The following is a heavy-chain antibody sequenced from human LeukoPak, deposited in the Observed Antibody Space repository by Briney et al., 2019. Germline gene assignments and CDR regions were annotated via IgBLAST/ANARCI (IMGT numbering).Heavy chain of an antibody. V-gene: IGHV4-59*08. D-gene: IGHD4-17*01. Sequence: PSETLSLTCTVSAASISIYYWSWIRQPPGKGLEWIGYIYYSVSTNYNPSLKSRVTISVDTSKNQFSLKLSSVTAADTAVYYCARRLDYGDPNTHYYYYGMDVWGQGTTVTVSS. J-gene: IGHJ6*02. CDR3: ARRLDYGDPNTHYYYYGMDV. CDR2: IYYSVST. CDR1: AASISIYY.